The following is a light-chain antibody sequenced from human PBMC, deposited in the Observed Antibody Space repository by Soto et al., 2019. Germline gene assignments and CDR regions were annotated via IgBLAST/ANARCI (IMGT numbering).Light chain of an antibody. CDR2: GAS. CDR3: QQYNNWPPGT. CDR1: QSVSSN. J-gene: IGKJ1*01. V-gene: IGKV3-15*01. Sequence: EIVMTQSPATLSVSPGERATLSCRASQSVSSNLAWYHQKPGQAPRLLIYGASTRVTGIPARFSGSGSGTEFTLTISSLQSEDFAVYYCQQYNNWPPGTFGQGNKVEI.